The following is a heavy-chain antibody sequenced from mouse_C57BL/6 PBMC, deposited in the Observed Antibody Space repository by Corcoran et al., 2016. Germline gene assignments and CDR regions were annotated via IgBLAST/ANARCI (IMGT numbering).Heavy chain of an antibody. J-gene: IGHJ1*03. CDR3: AREETTVVAMDFDV. CDR1: GYAFSSYW. D-gene: IGHD1-1*01. V-gene: IGHV1-80*01. Sequence: QVQLQQSGAELVKPGASVKISCKASGYAFSSYWMNWVKQRPGKGLEWIGQIYPGDGDTNYNGKFKGKATLTADKSSSTAYMQLSSLTSEDSAVYFCAREETTVVAMDFDVWGTGTTVTVSS. CDR2: IYPGDGDT.